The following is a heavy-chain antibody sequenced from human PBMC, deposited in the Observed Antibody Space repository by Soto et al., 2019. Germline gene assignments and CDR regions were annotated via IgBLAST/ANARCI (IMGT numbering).Heavy chain of an antibody. Sequence: GGSLRLSCAASGFTFSSYWMHWVRQAPGKGLVWVSRINSDGSSTSYADSVKGRFTISRGNAKNTLYLQMNSLRAEDTAVYYCARKGGYSYGYRVNFDYWGQGTLVTVSS. J-gene: IGHJ4*02. V-gene: IGHV3-74*01. CDR2: INSDGSST. D-gene: IGHD5-18*01. CDR1: GFTFSSYW. CDR3: ARKGGYSYGYRVNFDY.